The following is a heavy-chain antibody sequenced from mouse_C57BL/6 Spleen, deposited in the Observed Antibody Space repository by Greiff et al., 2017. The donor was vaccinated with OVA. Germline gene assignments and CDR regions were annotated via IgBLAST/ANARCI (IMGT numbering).Heavy chain of an antibody. CDR2: IDPSDSET. J-gene: IGHJ4*01. V-gene: IGHV1-52*01. Sequence: VQLQQPGAELVRPGSSVKLSCKASGYTFTSYWMHWVKQRPIQGLEWIGNIDPSDSETHYNQKFKDKATLTVDKSSSTAYMQLSSLTSEDTAVYYCARSREYYAMDYWGKGTSVTVSS. CDR1: GYTFTSYW. CDR3: ARSREYYAMDY.